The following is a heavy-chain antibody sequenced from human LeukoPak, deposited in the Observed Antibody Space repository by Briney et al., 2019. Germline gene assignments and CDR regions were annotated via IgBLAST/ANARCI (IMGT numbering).Heavy chain of an antibody. CDR2: MYYSGST. CDR1: GGSISSSSYY. CDR3: ARRSVAGFDP. V-gene: IGHV4-39*01. D-gene: IGHD6-19*01. Sequence: SETLSLTCTVSGGSISSSSYYWGWIRQPPGKGLEWIGSMYYSGSTYYNPSLKSRVTISVDTSKNQFSLKLSSVTAADTAVYYCARRSVAGFDPWGQGTLVTVSS. J-gene: IGHJ5*02.